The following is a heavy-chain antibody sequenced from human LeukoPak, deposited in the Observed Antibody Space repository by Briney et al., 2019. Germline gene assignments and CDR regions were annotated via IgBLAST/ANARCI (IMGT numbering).Heavy chain of an antibody. D-gene: IGHD6-13*01. Sequence: PGGSLRLSCAASGFTFGSYGMHWVRQAPGKGLEWVAVIWYDGSNKYYADSVKGRFTISRDNSKNTLYLQMNSLRAEDTAVYYCARKGVIRYSSSWYGGFDPWGQGTLVTVSS. V-gene: IGHV3-33*01. CDR2: IWYDGSNK. CDR1: GFTFGSYG. CDR3: ARKGVIRYSSSWYGGFDP. J-gene: IGHJ5*02.